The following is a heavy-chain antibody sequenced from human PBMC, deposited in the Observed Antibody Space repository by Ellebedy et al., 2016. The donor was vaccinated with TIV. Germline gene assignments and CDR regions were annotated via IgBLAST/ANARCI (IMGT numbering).Heavy chain of an antibody. J-gene: IGHJ3*01. CDR3: ARAVAAAQLDTFAV. CDR2: IYPELSDI. V-gene: IGHV5-51*01. Sequence: GESLKISXKGSGYTFTNYWIGWVRQMPGKGLEWMGIIYPELSDIRYSPSFQGQVTISADQSISTAFLQWSSLKASDTAVYYCARAVAAAQLDTFAVWGPGTLVTVSS. D-gene: IGHD6-13*01. CDR1: GYTFTNYW.